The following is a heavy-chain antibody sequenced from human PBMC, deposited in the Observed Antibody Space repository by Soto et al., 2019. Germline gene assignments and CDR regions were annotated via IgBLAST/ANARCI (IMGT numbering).Heavy chain of an antibody. J-gene: IGHJ4*01. V-gene: IGHV1-69*08. Sequence: QVQLVQSGAEVKKPGSSVNVSCKASGGTFNNHLISWVRQAPGQGLEWMGTIIPLFGTLNYAENSQGRVTLSAASSTSTASMELRSLRSDDPAVYYCASGSLYGSGSYPVDYWGQGTLVTVSS. CDR2: IIPLFGTL. CDR1: GGTFNNHL. CDR3: ASGSLYGSGSYPVDY. D-gene: IGHD3-10*01.